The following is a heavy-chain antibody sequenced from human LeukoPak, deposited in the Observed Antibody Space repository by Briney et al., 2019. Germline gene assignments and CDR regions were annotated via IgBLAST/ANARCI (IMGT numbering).Heavy chain of an antibody. CDR3: ARRGYSSSWNVFYLDY. Sequence: GASVKVSCTASGYTFTNYGLNWVRQAPGQGLEWMGWIDAYNGNTNYAQRVQDRVTMTTDRSTNTVYMELRSLTSDDTAVYYCARRGYSSSWNVFYLDYWGQGTLVNVSS. CDR2: IDAYNGNT. D-gene: IGHD6-13*01. J-gene: IGHJ4*02. CDR1: GYTFTNYG. V-gene: IGHV1-18*01.